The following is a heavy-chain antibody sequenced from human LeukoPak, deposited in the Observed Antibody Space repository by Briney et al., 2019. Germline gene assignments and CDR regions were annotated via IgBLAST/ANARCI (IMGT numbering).Heavy chain of an antibody. CDR2: IIATHGTG. CDR3: ARGHRYNWNPLYYYMDL. J-gene: IGHJ6*03. D-gene: IGHD1-20*01. V-gene: IGHV1-69*01. CDR1: GDTFSTYS. Sequence: GSSVKVSCKASGDTFSTYSINWVRQDPGQGLEWMGGIIATHGTGSYAQKFQGRLTITADESTAYMELSSLTSEDTAVYYCARGHRYNWNPLYYYMDLWGKGTTVTVSS.